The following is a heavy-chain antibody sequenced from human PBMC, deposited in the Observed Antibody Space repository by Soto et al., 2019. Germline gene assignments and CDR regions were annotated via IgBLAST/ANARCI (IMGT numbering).Heavy chain of an antibody. CDR2: ISAYNGNT. Sequence: GASVKVSCKDSGYTFTSYGISWVRQATGQGLEWMGWISAYNGNTNYAQKLQGRVTMTTDTSTSTAYMELRSLRSDDTAVYYCARVYYDILTGKGPIDYWGQGTLVTVSS. CDR3: ARVYYDILTGKGPIDY. V-gene: IGHV1-18*01. D-gene: IGHD3-9*01. J-gene: IGHJ4*02. CDR1: GYTFTSYG.